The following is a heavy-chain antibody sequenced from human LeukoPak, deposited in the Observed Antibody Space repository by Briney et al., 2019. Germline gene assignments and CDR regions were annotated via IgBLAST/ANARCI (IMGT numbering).Heavy chain of an antibody. J-gene: IGHJ1*01. D-gene: IGHD6-19*01. CDR1: GYTFTSYG. CDR3: ARVGAVAGPQYFQH. V-gene: IGHV1-18*01. CDR2: ISAYNGNT. Sequence: ASVKVSCTASGYTFTSYGISRVRQAPGQGLEWMGWISAYNGNTNYAQKLQGRVTMTTDTSTSTAYMELRSLGSDDTAVYYCARVGAVAGPQYFQHWGQGTLVTVSS.